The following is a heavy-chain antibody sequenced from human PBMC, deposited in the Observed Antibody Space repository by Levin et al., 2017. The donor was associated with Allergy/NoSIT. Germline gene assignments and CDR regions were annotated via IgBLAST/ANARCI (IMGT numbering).Heavy chain of an antibody. J-gene: IGHJ4*02. Sequence: SETLSLTCAVYGGSFSGYYWSWIRQPPGKGLEWIGEINHSGSTNYNPSLKSRVTISVDTSKNQFSLKLSSVTAADTAVYYCARVGNGYCSSTSCYARGGYDFVDYWGQGTLVTVSS. CDR1: GGSFSGYY. CDR2: INHSGST. D-gene: IGHD2-2*03. V-gene: IGHV4-34*01. CDR3: ARVGNGYCSSTSCYARGGYDFVDY.